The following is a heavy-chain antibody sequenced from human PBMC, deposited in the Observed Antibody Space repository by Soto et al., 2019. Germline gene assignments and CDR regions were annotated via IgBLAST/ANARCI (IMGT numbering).Heavy chain of an antibody. CDR3: TTDGPYYDILTGYYYFDY. D-gene: IGHD3-9*01. J-gene: IGHJ4*02. Sequence: GGSLRLCCAASGFTFSNAWMSWVRQAPGKGLEWVGRIKSKTDGGTTDYAAPVKGRFTISRDDSKNTLYLQMNSLKTEDTAVYYCTTDGPYYDILTGYYYFDYWGQGTLVTVSS. V-gene: IGHV3-15*01. CDR2: IKSKTDGGTT. CDR1: GFTFSNAW.